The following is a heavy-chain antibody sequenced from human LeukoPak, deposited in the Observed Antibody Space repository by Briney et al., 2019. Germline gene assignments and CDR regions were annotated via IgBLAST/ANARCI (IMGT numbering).Heavy chain of an antibody. V-gene: IGHV3-15*01. CDR3: TTDYVYYYYGMDV. J-gene: IGHJ6*02. CDR1: GFTFSNAW. D-gene: IGHD3-16*01. CDR2: IKSKTDGGAT. Sequence: GGSLRLSCAASGFTFSNAWMNWVRQAPGRGLEWVGRIKSKTDGGATDYAAPVKGRFSISRDDSKDTLYLRMNSLKTEDTAVYYCTTDYVYYYYGMDVWGQGTTVTVSS.